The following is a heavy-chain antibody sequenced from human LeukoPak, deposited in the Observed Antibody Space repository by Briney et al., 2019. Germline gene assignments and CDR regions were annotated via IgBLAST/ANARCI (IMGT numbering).Heavy chain of an antibody. D-gene: IGHD1-26*01. V-gene: IGHV1-2*02. J-gene: IGHJ4*02. CDR2: INPNSGGT. CDR3: ARVADSVVGASDFDF. Sequence: GASVKVSCKASGYTFTGYYMHWVRQAPGQGLEWMGWINPNSGGTNYAQKFQGRVTMTRDTSISTAYMELSRLRSDDTAVYYCARVADSVVGASDFDFWGQGTLVTVSS. CDR1: GYTFTGYY.